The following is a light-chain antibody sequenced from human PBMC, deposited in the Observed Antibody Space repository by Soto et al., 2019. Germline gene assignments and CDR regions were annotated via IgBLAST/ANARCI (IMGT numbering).Light chain of an antibody. CDR3: CSYTSTINRYV. V-gene: IGLV2-14*03. Sequence: QSALTQPASVSGSPGQSITISCTGTSSDVGGYNYVSWYQQHPGEVPKLLLYDVTNRPSGVSNRFSGSKSGNTASLTISGLQAEDEADYYCCSYTSTINRYVFGTGTKPTVL. CDR1: SSDVGGYNY. J-gene: IGLJ1*01. CDR2: DVT.